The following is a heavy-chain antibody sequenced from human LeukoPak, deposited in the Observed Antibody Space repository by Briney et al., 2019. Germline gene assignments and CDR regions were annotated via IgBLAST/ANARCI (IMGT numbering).Heavy chain of an antibody. D-gene: IGHD1-26*01. CDR3: ARGVVGPTIVSLVDY. V-gene: IGHV3-21*01. CDR1: GGSFSGYY. Sequence: TSETLSLTCAVYGGSFSGYYWSWVRQAPGKGLEWVSSISSSSSYIYYADSVKGRSTISRDNAKNSLYLQMNSLRAEDTAVYYCARGVVGPTIVSLVDYWGQGTLVTVSS. J-gene: IGHJ4*02. CDR2: ISSSSSYI.